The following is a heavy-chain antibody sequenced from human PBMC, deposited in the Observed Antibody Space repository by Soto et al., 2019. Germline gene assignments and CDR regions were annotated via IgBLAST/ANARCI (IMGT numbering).Heavy chain of an antibody. CDR3: AREILTYQNYDFWSGYYWPAFDI. J-gene: IGHJ3*02. CDR1: GYTFTSYA. V-gene: IGHV1-3*01. D-gene: IGHD3-3*01. Sequence: ASVKVSCKASGYTFTSYAMHWVRQAPGQRLEWMGWINAGNGNTKYSQKFQGRVTITRDTSASTAYMELSSLRSEDTAVYYCAREILTYQNYDFWSGYYWPAFDIWGQGTMVTVSS. CDR2: INAGNGNT.